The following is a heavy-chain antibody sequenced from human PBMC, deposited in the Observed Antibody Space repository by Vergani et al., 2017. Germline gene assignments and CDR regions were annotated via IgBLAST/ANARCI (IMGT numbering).Heavy chain of an antibody. V-gene: IGHV3-21*01. CDR3: ARRYYDILTGLLSGGPYNWFDP. D-gene: IGHD3-9*01. CDR1: GFTFSSYS. Sequence: EVQLVESGGGLVKPGGSLRLSCAASGFTFSSYSMNWVRQAPGKGLEWVSSISSSSSYIYYADSVKGRFTISRDNAKNSLYLQMNSLRAEDTAVYYCARRYYDILTGLLSGGPYNWFDPWGQGTLVTVSS. CDR2: ISSSSSYI. J-gene: IGHJ5*02.